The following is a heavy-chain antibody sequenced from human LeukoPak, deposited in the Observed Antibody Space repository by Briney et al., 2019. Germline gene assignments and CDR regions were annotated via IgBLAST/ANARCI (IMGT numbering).Heavy chain of an antibody. Sequence: ASVKVSCKPSGYTFTHDYIYLMRQAPGHGLEWMGWINPNSGGTKYAQNFQGRVTMTRDTSITTAYMELSRLRSGYTAVYYCARDIYSGGSCYNGAYYFDYWGQGTRVTVSS. CDR1: GYTFTHDY. V-gene: IGHV1-2*02. CDR3: ARDIYSGGSCYNGAYYFDY. D-gene: IGHD2-15*01. J-gene: IGHJ4*02. CDR2: INPNSGGT.